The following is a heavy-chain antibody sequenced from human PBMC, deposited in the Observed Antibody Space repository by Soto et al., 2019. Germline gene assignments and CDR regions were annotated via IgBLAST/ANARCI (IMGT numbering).Heavy chain of an antibody. CDR2: IYHSGST. Sequence: SETLSLTCAVSGYSISSGYYWGWIRQPPGKGLEWIGSIYHSGSTYYNPSLKSRVTISVDTSKNQFSLKLSSVTAADAAVYYCARAVAMIVVVTYNWFDPWGQGTLVTVSS. D-gene: IGHD3-22*01. CDR1: GYSISSGYY. V-gene: IGHV4-38-2*01. CDR3: ARAVAMIVVVTYNWFDP. J-gene: IGHJ5*02.